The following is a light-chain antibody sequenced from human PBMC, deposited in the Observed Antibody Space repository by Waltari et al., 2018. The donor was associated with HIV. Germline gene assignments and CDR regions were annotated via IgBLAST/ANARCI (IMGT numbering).Light chain of an antibody. Sequence: QSVLTQPPSASGTPGQRVPISCSGSSSNIGSNYVYWYQQLPGTAPKLLSYRSNQRPSGVPDRFSGSKSGTSASLAISGLRSEDEADYYCAAWDDSLSGPVFGGGTKLTVL. CDR2: RSN. CDR3: AAWDDSLSGPV. CDR1: SSNIGSNY. V-gene: IGLV1-47*01. J-gene: IGLJ3*02.